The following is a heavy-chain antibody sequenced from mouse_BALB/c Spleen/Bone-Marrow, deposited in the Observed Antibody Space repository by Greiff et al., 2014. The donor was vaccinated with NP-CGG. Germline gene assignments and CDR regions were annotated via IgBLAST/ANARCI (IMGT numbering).Heavy chain of an antibody. Sequence: VQLKQSGAELVKPGASVKLSCTASGFNIKDTYMHWVKQRPEQGLEWIGRIDPANGNTKYDPKFQGKATITADTSSNTAYLQLSSLTSEGTAVYYCARGLLQYYYAMDYWGQGTSDTVSS. V-gene: IGHV14-3*02. CDR2: IDPANGNT. CDR1: GFNIKDTY. CDR3: ARGLLQYYYAMDY. J-gene: IGHJ4*01. D-gene: IGHD2-3*01.